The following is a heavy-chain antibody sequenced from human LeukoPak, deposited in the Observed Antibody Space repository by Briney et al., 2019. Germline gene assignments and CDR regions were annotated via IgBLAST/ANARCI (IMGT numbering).Heavy chain of an antibody. CDR3: ARGSGAVANSY. D-gene: IGHD6-19*01. CDR2: IYYTGST. J-gene: IGHJ4*02. V-gene: IGHV4-59*01. CDR1: GGSISSYY. Sequence: SETLSLTCTVSGGSISSYYWSWIRQPPGKGLEWIGYIYYTGSTNYNPSLKSRVTISVDKSRNQFSLKLTSVNDADTAVYYCARGSGAVANSYWGQGTLVTVS.